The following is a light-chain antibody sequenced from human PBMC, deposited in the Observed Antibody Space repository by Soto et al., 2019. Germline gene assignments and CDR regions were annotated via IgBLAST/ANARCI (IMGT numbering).Light chain of an antibody. CDR1: SSDLGSYNR. Sequence: QSALTQPPSVSASPGHSVTISCTGTSSDLGSYNRVSWYQQPPGTAPKLMIYEVSNRPSGVPDRFSGSKSGKTASLTISGLQAEDEADYYCSLYISGSTYVFGTGTKVTVL. V-gene: IGLV2-18*01. CDR3: SLYISGSTYV. J-gene: IGLJ1*01. CDR2: EVS.